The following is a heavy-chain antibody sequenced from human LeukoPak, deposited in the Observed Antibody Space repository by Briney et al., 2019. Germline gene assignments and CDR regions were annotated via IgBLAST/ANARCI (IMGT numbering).Heavy chain of an antibody. CDR3: ARAGDLSGYSYDFDY. Sequence: SETLSLTCAVYGGSFSGYYWSWIRQPPGKGLEWIGEINQSGSTNYNPSLKSRVTISVDTSKNQFSLKLSSVTAADTAVYYCARAGDLSGYSYDFDYWGQGALVTVSS. D-gene: IGHD5-18*01. CDR1: GGSFSGYY. V-gene: IGHV4-34*01. J-gene: IGHJ4*02. CDR2: INQSGST.